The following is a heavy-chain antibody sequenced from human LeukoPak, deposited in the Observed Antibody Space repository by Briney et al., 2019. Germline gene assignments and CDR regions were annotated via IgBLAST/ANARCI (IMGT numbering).Heavy chain of an antibody. CDR1: GYSISSGYY. D-gene: IGHD3-10*01. Sequence: PSETLSLTCTVSGYSISSGYYWGWIRQPPGKGLEWIGSIYHSGSTYYNPSLKSRVTISVDTSKNQFSLKLSSVTAADTAVYYCARGGSITMVRGHYFDYWGQGTLVTVSS. CDR2: IYHSGST. CDR3: ARGGSITMVRGHYFDY. V-gene: IGHV4-38-2*02. J-gene: IGHJ4*02.